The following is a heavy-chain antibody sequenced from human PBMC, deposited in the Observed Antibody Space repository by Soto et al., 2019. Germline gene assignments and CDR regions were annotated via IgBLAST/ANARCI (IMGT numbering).Heavy chain of an antibody. Sequence: ASETLSLTCAVYGGSFSGYYWSWIRQPPGKGLEWIGEINHSGSTNYNPSLKSRVTISVDTSKNQFSLKLSSVTAADTAVYYCARGDRAGTFDYWGQGTLVTVSS. CDR1: GGSFSGYY. CDR3: ARGDRAGTFDY. J-gene: IGHJ4*02. D-gene: IGHD6-13*01. CDR2: INHSGST. V-gene: IGHV4-34*01.